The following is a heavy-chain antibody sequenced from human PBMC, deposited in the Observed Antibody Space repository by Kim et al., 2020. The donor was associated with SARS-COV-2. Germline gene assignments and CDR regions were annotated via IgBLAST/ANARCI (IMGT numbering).Heavy chain of an antibody. CDR2: ISSSSSYI. CDR3: ARDERVVTGGFDY. D-gene: IGHD3-22*01. CDR1: GFTFSSYS. Sequence: GGSLRLSCAASGFTFSSYSMNWVRQAPGKGLEWVSSISSSSSYIHYADSVKGRFTISRDNAKNSLYLQMNSLRAEDTAVYYCARDERVVTGGFDYWGQGTLLTVSS. J-gene: IGHJ4*02. V-gene: IGHV3-21*01.